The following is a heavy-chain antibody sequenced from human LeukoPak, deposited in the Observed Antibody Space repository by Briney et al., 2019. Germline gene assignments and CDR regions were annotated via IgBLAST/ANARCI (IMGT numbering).Heavy chain of an antibody. CDR1: GFTFSSYA. CDR2: ISGSGGST. J-gene: IGHJ6*03. V-gene: IGHV3-23*01. Sequence: GGSLRLSCAASGFTFSSYAMSWVRQAPGKGLEWVSAISGSGGSTYYADSVKGRFTISRDNSKNTLYLQMNSLRAEDTAVYYCAKTLVDFWSGTGGYMDVWGKGTTVTVSS. CDR3: AKTLVDFWSGTGGYMDV. D-gene: IGHD3-3*01.